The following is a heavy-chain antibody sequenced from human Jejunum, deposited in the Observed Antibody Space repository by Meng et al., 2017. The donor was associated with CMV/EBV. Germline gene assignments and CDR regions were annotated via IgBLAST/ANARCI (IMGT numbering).Heavy chain of an antibody. CDR2: IASSGNT. CDR1: DSD. D-gene: IGHD3-22*01. J-gene: IGHJ5*02. CDR3: ARGREYYSDTTGYYSNWFDP. V-gene: IGHV4-30-4*06. Sequence: DSDGSWISEYPGKGLEWFGCIASSGNTYYNPTLESRSRVTISRDTSKNQFSLKLNSVTAADTAVYYCARGREYYSDTTGYYSNWFDPWGQGTLVTVSS.